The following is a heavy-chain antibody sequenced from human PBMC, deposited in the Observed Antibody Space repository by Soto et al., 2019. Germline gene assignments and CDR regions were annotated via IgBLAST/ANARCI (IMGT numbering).Heavy chain of an antibody. CDR2: ISSSGSTI. J-gene: IGHJ4*02. D-gene: IGHD3-9*01. V-gene: IGHV3-48*03. Sequence: GGSLRLSCAASGFTLSSYEMNWVRQAPGKGLEWVSYISSSGSTIYYADSVKGRFTISRDNAKNSLYLQMNSLRAEDTAVYYCARHYYDILTGYYKSLTFDYWGQGTLVTVSS. CDR1: GFTLSSYE. CDR3: ARHYYDILTGYYKSLTFDY.